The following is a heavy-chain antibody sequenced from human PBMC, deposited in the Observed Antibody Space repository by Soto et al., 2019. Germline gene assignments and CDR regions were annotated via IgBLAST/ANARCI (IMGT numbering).Heavy chain of an antibody. Sequence: QVQLVQSGAEVKKPGASVKVSCKASGYTFTSYDINWVRQATGAGLEWMGWMNHNSGNTGHAQKFQGRVTKTMNTSISTAYMELSSLRSEDTAVYYCARTLYGDNVDYWGQGTLVTVSS. CDR1: GYTFTSYD. V-gene: IGHV1-8*01. CDR3: ARTLYGDNVDY. CDR2: MNHNSGNT. D-gene: IGHD4-17*01. J-gene: IGHJ4*02.